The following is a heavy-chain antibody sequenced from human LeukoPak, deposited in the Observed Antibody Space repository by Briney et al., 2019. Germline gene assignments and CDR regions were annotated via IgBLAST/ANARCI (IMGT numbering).Heavy chain of an antibody. V-gene: IGHV1-24*01. D-gene: IGHD2-15*01. CDR2: FDPEDGET. CDR1: GYTLTELS. CDR3: ARDSGYCSGGSCRIVPFDP. J-gene: IGHJ5*02. Sequence: ASVKVSCKVSGYTLTELSMHWVRQAPGKGLEWMGGFDPEDGETIYAQKFQGRVTMTEDTSTDTAYMELSRLRSDDTAVYYCARDSGYCSGGSCRIVPFDPWGQGTLVTVSS.